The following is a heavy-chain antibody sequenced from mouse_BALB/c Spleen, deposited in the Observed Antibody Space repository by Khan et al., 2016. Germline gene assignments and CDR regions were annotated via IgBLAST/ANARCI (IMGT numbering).Heavy chain of an antibody. J-gene: IGHJ2*01. V-gene: IGHV3-8*02. CDR3: AGYDGYYFDY. Sequence: EVQLQESGPSLVKSSQTLSLTCSVTGDSITSGYWNWIRKFPGNKLEYMGYISYSGSTYYTPFLNSRISLTRDTYKNQYYLQWNSVTTEDTATYYCAGYDGYYFDYWGQGTTLTVSS. CDR2: ISYSGST. CDR1: GDSITSGY. D-gene: IGHD2-3*01.